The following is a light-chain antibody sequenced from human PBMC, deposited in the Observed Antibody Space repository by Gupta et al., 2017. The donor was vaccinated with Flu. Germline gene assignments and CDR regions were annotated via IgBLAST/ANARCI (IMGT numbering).Light chain of an antibody. V-gene: IGKV2D-29*01. CDR3: RQSLFLPT. CDR1: QSVRHVTGCTY. CDR2: EIS. Sequence: ISCTSSQSVRHVTGCTYLYWDRQKPGHPPQLLIYEISNRFSGVPERFSGSGSETSFTLNISRVEAEDVGVYYCRQSLFLPTFGQGTQLEIK. J-gene: IGKJ5*01.